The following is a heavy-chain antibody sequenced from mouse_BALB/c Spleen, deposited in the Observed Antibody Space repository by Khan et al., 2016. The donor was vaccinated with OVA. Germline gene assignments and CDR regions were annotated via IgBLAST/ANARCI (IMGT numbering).Heavy chain of an antibody. Sequence: QVQLKQSGPGLVQPSQSLSITCTVSGFSLTTYGVHWVRQSPGKGLEWLGGIWSGGSTDYDAAFISRLSISKDSSTSQVFFKMTSLQVNDTAIYYGARNYDYGEGLAYWGQGTLVTVSA. CDR2: IWSGGST. D-gene: IGHD2-4*01. V-gene: IGHV2-2*02. J-gene: IGHJ3*01. CDR1: GFSLTTYG. CDR3: ARNYDYGEGLAY.